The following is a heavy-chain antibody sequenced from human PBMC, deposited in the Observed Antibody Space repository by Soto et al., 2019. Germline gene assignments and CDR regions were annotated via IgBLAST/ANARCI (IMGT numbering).Heavy chain of an antibody. CDR1: GLTFSNYA. CDR3: AKNQERELPRVIDF. Sequence: EVRLLESGGGLVKPGGSLRLSCATSGLTFSNYAMSWVRQAPGGGLEWVSSMSGSSSTTYYADSVRGRFTISRDRSKNTLYLQLSSLRAEDTALYYCAKNQERELPRVIDFWRQGTLVTVSS. CDR2: MSGSSSTT. D-gene: IGHD1-7*01. V-gene: IGHV3-23*01. J-gene: IGHJ4*02.